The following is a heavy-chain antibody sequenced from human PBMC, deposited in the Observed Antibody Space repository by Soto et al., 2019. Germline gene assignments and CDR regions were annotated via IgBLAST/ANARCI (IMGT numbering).Heavy chain of an antibody. J-gene: IGHJ4*02. CDR3: ARDRGSSWYDY. D-gene: IGHD6-13*01. CDR1: GFTFSSYG. V-gene: IGHV3-33*01. CDR2: IWYDGSNK. Sequence: VQLVESGGGVVQPGRSLRLSCAASGFTFSSYGMHWVRQAPGKGLEWVAVIWYDGSNKYYADSVKGRFTISRDNSKNTLYLQMNSLRAEDTAVYYCARDRGSSWYDYWGQGTLVTVSS.